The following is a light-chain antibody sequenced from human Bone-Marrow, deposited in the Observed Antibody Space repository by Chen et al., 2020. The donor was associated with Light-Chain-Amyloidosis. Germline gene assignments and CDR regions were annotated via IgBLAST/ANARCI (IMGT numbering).Light chain of an antibody. J-gene: IGLJ3*02. V-gene: IGLV3-21*02. CDR2: DDS. Sequence: SYVLTQPSSVSVAPGQTATIACGGNDIGSTSVHWYQQTPGQAPLLVVYDDSARSSGIPERCSVANSGGTASLTISVVEARDDADYYCEVWDRSSGRPVFGAGTKLTVL. CDR3: EVWDRSSGRPV. CDR1: DIGSTS.